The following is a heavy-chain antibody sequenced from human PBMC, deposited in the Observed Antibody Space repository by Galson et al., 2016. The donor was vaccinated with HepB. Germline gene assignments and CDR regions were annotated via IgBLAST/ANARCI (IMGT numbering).Heavy chain of an antibody. V-gene: IGHV3-30*18. CDR1: GLTLSSYG. D-gene: IGHD4-17*01. CDR3: AKGKGADYRDQYFYYYGMDV. J-gene: IGHJ6*02. CDR2: ISYDASNK. Sequence: SLRLSCAASGLTLSSYGMHWVRRDPGKGLEWVALISYDASNKYCADSVKGRFTISRNNSKSTLYLHMNSLRPEDTAMYYCAKGKGADYRDQYFYYYGMDVWGHGTTVTVSS.